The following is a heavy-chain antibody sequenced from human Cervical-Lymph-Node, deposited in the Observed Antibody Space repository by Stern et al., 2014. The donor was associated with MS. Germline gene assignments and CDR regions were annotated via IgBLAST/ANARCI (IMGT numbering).Heavy chain of an antibody. J-gene: IGHJ4*02. CDR1: GYTFTNYY. Sequence: QVQLGQSGAEVKKPGASVKVSCKASGYTFTNYYMHWVRQAPGQGLEWLGIINPSGGSTSYAPKFQGRVTMTRDTSTGTVYMELSSLRSEDTAVYYCARRGDCSGSSCLLDYWGQGTLVTVSS. CDR3: ARRGDCSGSSCLLDY. D-gene: IGHD2-15*01. V-gene: IGHV1-46*03. CDR2: INPSGGST.